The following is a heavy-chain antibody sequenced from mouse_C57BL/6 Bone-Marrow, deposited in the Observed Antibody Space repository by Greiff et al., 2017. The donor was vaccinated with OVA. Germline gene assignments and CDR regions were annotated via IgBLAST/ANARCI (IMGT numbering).Heavy chain of an antibody. CDR1: GFNIKDYS. CDR2: IDPEDGDT. V-gene: IGHV14-1*01. CDR3: TTDCGSSYWYFDG. J-gene: IGHJ1*03. Sequence: EVQLVESGAELVRPGASVKLSCTASGFNIKDYSMHWVKQRPEQGLEWIGRIDPEDGDTEYAPKFQGKATMTADTSSNTAYLQLSSLTSEDNAVYDCTTDCGSSYWYFDGWGTGTTVTVSS. D-gene: IGHD1-1*01.